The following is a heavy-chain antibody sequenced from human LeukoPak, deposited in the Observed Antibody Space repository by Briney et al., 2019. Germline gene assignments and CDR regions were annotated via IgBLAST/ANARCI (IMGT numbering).Heavy chain of an antibody. CDR2: ISYDGSNK. J-gene: IGHJ6*02. D-gene: IGHD2-2*02. CDR3: AREYIVVVPAAIEGYYYYGMDV. V-gene: IGHV3-30-3*01. CDR1: GFTFSSYA. Sequence: GGSLRLSCAASGFTFSSYAMHWVRQAPGKGLEWVAVISYDGSNKYYADSVKGRFTIPRDNSKNTLYLQMNSLRAEDTAVYYCAREYIVVVPAAIEGYYYYGMDVWGQGPTVTVSS.